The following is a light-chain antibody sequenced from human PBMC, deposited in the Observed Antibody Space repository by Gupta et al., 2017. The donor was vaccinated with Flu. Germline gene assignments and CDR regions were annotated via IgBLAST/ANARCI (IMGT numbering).Light chain of an antibody. CDR2: QAS. J-gene: IGKJ1*01. Sequence: GDRVTFTCRASQSISNWLAWYQQKPGKAPKLLIYQASTLESGGPSRFSGSGSGTEFTLTISSLQPDDFATYYCQEYKSYFRTFGQGTKVEIK. CDR1: QSISNW. CDR3: QEYKSYFRT. V-gene: IGKV1-5*03.